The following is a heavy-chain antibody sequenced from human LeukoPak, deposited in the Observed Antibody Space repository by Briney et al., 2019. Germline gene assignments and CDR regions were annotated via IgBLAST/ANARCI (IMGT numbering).Heavy chain of an antibody. CDR1: GFTFSAFG. J-gene: IGHJ6*03. V-gene: IGHV3-30*02. CDR3: AKDPTYYDILTGYDWNYMDV. CDR2: IRYDGSNK. Sequence: GGSLRLSCAASGFTFSAFGMHWVRQAPGKGLEWVAFIRYDGSNKYYADSVKGRFTISRDNSKNTLYLQMNSLRAEDTAVYYCAKDPTYYDILTGYDWNYMDVWGKGTTVTISS. D-gene: IGHD3-9*01.